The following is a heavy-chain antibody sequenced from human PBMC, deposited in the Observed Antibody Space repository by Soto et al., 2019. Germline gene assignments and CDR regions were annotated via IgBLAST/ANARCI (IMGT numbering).Heavy chain of an antibody. D-gene: IGHD3-16*01. CDR1: GLTFTTYG. Sequence: QVQLVESGGGVVQPGRSLRVSCAASGLTFTTYGMHWVRQAPGKGLEWVAFIQYDGFTIYYADSVRGRFTISRDNSKNTLYLQINSLRAEDTAVYYCATEGGPQFPVTLDYWGQGTLVAVS. V-gene: IGHV3-33*05. CDR3: ATEGGPQFPVTLDY. CDR2: IQYDGFTI. J-gene: IGHJ4*02.